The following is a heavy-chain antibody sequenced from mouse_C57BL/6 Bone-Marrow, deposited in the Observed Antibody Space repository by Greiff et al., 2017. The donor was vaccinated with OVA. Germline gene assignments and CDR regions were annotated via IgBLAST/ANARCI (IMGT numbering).Heavy chain of an antibody. Sequence: EVQRVESGPGLVKPSQSLSLTCSVTGYSITSGYYWNWIRQFPGNKLEWMGYISYDGSNNYNPSLKNRISITRDTSKNQFFLKLNSVTTEDTATYYCARRAYGNYPTWFAYWGQGTLVTVSA. D-gene: IGHD2-1*01. CDR3: ARRAYGNYPTWFAY. CDR2: ISYDGSN. V-gene: IGHV3-6*01. J-gene: IGHJ3*01. CDR1: GYSITSGYY.